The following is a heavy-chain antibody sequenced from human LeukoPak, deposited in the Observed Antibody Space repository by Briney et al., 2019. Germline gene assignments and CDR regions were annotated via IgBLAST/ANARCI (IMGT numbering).Heavy chain of an antibody. Sequence: KPSETLSLTCTVSGGSISIRNYYWAWIRQPPGRQLEWIGSVYSSGSLYYNPSLKSRVTISVDTSKNQFSLKLNSVTAADTAVYYCARHAPNLGWFDPWGQGTLVTVSS. CDR1: GGSISIRNYY. D-gene: IGHD3-16*01. V-gene: IGHV4-39*07. CDR3: ARHAPNLGWFDP. CDR2: VYSSGSL. J-gene: IGHJ5*02.